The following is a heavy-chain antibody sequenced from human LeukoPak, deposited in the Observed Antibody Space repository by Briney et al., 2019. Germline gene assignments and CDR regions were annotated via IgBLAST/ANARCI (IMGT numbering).Heavy chain of an antibody. CDR2: IYYSGST. CDR3: ARHGTLGATTYPLDY. D-gene: IGHD1-26*01. Sequence: PSETLSLTCTVSGGSISSYYWSWIRQAPGKGLEWIGNIYYSGSTNYSPSLKSRVTISVDTSKNQFSLKLFSVTAADTAVYYCARHGTLGATTYPLDYWGQGTLVTVSS. J-gene: IGHJ4*02. CDR1: GGSISSYY. V-gene: IGHV4-59*08.